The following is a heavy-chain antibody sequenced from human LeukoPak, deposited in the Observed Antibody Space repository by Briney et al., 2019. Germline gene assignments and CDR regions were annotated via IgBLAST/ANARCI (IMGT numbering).Heavy chain of an antibody. D-gene: IGHD5-18*01. CDR1: GGSISSYY. J-gene: IGHJ4*02. CDR3: ARDRGHSYGSFDY. Sequence: SETLSLTCTVSGGSISSYYWSWIRQPAGKGLEWIGRVYTDGTTSYNPSLKSRVTMSVDTSKNQLSLNLSSVTAADTAMYYCARDRGHSYGSFDYWGQGTLVTVSS. CDR2: VYTDGTT. V-gene: IGHV4-4*07.